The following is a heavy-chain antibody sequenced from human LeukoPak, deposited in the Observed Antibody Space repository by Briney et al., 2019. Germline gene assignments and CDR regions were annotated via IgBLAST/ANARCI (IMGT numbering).Heavy chain of an antibody. CDR2: IYTSGST. CDR1: GGSISSYY. V-gene: IGHV4-4*09. CDR3: ARQGPGDGYNFYYYYYMDV. D-gene: IGHD5-24*01. Sequence: SETLSLTCTVSGGSISSYYWSWIRQPPGKGLEWIGYIYTSGSTNYNPSPKSRVTISVDTSKNQFSLKLSSVTAADTAVYYCARQGPGDGYNFYYYYYMDVWGKGTTVTVSS. J-gene: IGHJ6*03.